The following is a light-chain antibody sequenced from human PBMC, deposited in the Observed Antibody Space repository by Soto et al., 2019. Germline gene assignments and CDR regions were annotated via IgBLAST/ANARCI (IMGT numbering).Light chain of an antibody. CDR1: SSDVGRYKF. CDR2: EVN. V-gene: IGLV2-8*01. CDR3: SSYANSKYLL. Sequence: QSVLTQPPSASGSPGQSVTISCTGTSSDVGRYKFVSWYQHRPGKAPKLIIYEVNKRPSGVTDRFSGSKSGNTASLTVSGLQGEDEVDYYCSSYANSKYLLFGGGTKLTVL. J-gene: IGLJ2*01.